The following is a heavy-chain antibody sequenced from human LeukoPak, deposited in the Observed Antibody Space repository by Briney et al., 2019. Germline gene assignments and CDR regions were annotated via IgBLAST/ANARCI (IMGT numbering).Heavy chain of an antibody. CDR1: GFSLSTHRVS. V-gene: IGHV2-5*01. CDR3: AHRDRTGTTYY. Sequence: SAPTLVNPTQTLTLTCTYSGFSLSTHRVSVGWIRQPPEKALEWLAVIYWNDDKRYSPSLKSRLTVTKDTSKNQEPLTMTNMDPVDTATYYCAHRDRTGTTYYWGQGTLVTVSS. CDR2: IYWNDDK. D-gene: IGHD1-7*01. J-gene: IGHJ4*02.